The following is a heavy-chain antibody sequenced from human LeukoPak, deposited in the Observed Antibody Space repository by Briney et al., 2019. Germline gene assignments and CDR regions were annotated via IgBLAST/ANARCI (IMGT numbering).Heavy chain of an antibody. CDR2: IKQDGSEK. V-gene: IGHV3-7*03. J-gene: IGHJ4*02. CDR3: ARGPGGYSTY. D-gene: IGHD2-15*01. Sequence: GGSLRLSCAASGFTFSDYYMSWIRQAPGKGLEWVANIKQDGSEKYYVDSVKGRFTISRDNAKNSLYLQMNSLRAEDTAVYYCARGPGGYSTYWGQGTLVTVSS. CDR1: GFTFSDYY.